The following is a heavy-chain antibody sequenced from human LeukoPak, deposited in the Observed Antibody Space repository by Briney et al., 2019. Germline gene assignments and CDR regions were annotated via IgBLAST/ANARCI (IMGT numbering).Heavy chain of an antibody. V-gene: IGHV4-34*01. CDR2: INHSGST. CDR1: GGSFSGYY. D-gene: IGHD1-26*01. J-gene: IGHJ5*02. CDR3: AREWEPRGGFDP. Sequence: SETLSLTCAVYGGSFSGYYWSWIRQPPGKGLEWIGEINHSGSTNYNPSLKSRVTISVDTSKNQFSLKLSSVTAADTAVYYCAREWEPRGGFDPWGQGTLDTVSS.